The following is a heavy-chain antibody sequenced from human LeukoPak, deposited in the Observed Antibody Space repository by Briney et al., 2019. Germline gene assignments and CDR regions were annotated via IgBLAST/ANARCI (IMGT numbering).Heavy chain of an antibody. CDR2: INPNSGGT. CDR1: GYTFTDYY. D-gene: IGHD4-17*01. J-gene: IGHJ5*02. CDR3: ARDRGTTVTTYWFDP. Sequence: ASVTVSCKASGYTFTDYYMHWVRPAPGQGLEWMGWINPNSGGTNYAQKFQGRVTMTRDTSISTAYMELSRLRSDDTAVYYCARDRGTTVTTYWFDPWGQGTLVTVSS. V-gene: IGHV1-2*02.